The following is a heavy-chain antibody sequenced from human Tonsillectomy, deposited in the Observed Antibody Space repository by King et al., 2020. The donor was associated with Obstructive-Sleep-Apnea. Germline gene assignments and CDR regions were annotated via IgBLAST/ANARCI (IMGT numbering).Heavy chain of an antibody. CDR3: ARDGLAVGGRLDHRVRVGFRFYNNYGMDV. CDR2: ISSSISHI. Sequence: VQLVESGGGLVQPGGSLRLSCAASGFNFNNYNINWVRQAPGNGLDCISLISSSISHIAYADAVKGRFTISRDNAKSSGDLQKISLRGEDTAIYYCARDGLAVGGRLDHRVRVGFRFYNNYGMDVWGQGTAVTVSS. J-gene: IGHJ6*02. CDR1: GFNFNNYN. D-gene: IGHD2-15*01. V-gene: IGHV3-48*04.